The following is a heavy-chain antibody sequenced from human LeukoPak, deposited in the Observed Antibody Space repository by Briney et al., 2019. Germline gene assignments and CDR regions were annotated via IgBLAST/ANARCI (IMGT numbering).Heavy chain of an antibody. Sequence: SETLSLTCTVSGGFISSSSYYWGWIRQPPGKGLEWIGSIYYSGSTYYNPSLKSRVTISVDTSKNQFSLKLSSVTAADTAVYYCTIRPVPWIQLWNDYWGQGTLVTVSS. J-gene: IGHJ4*02. CDR1: GGFISSSSYY. D-gene: IGHD5-18*01. CDR3: TIRPVPWIQLWNDY. V-gene: IGHV4-39*01. CDR2: IYYSGST.